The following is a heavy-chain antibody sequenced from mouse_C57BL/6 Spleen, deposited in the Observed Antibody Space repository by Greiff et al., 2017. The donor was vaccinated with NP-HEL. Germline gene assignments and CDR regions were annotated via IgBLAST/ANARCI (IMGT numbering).Heavy chain of an antibody. Sequence: VQLQQSGAELVRPGTSVKVSCKASGYAFTNYLIEWVKQRPGQGLEWIGVINPGSGGTNYNEKFKGKATLTADKSSSTAYMQLSSLTSEDSAVYFCARWGDGPSFAYWGQGTLVTVSA. CDR1: GYAFTNYL. V-gene: IGHV1-54*01. CDR3: ARWGDGPSFAY. CDR2: INPGSGGT. J-gene: IGHJ3*01. D-gene: IGHD1-1*01.